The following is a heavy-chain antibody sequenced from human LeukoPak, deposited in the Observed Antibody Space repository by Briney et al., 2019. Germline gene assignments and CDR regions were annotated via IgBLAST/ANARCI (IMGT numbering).Heavy chain of an antibody. CDR3: TGGSYFLSWFDP. Sequence: SCKASGGTFSSYAMHWVRQAPGKGLEWVAVISYDGSNKYYADSVKGQFTISRDNSKNTLYLQMNSLRAEDTAVYYCTGGSYFLSWFDPWGQGTLVTVSS. J-gene: IGHJ5*02. CDR1: GGTFSSYA. V-gene: IGHV3-30-3*01. D-gene: IGHD1-26*01. CDR2: ISYDGSNK.